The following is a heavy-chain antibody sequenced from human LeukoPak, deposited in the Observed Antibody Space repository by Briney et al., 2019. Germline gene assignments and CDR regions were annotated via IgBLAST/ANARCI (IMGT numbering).Heavy chain of an antibody. CDR1: GGSISNYY. V-gene: IGHV4-59*08. D-gene: IGHD3/OR15-3a*01. J-gene: IGHJ6*02. CDR2: IFYSGLT. Sequence: TSETLSLTCTVSGGSISNYYWSWIRQPPGKGLEWIGYIFYSGLTNYNPSLKSRVTISVDTSKNQFSLKLSSVTAADTAVYYCARHGRTSYGMDVWGQGTTVTVSS. CDR3: ARHGRTSYGMDV.